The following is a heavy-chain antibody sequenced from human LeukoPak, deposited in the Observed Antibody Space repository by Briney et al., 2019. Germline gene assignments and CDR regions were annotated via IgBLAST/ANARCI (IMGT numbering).Heavy chain of an antibody. V-gene: IGHV1-2*02. Sequence: ASVKVSSKASAYTFTGDYMHWVRQAPGRGLEWMGWINPNSGGTNYAQKFQGRVTMTRDTSISTAYMELSRLRSDDTAVYYCARESYDSSGCDYWGQGTLVSVSS. CDR3: ARESYDSSGCDY. J-gene: IGHJ4*02. CDR1: AYTFTGDY. CDR2: INPNSGGT. D-gene: IGHD3-22*01.